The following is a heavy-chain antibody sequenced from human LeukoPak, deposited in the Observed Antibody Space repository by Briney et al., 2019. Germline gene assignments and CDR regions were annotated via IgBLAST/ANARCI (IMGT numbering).Heavy chain of an antibody. V-gene: IGHV3-48*04. CDR2: ISSSSSTI. CDR1: GFTFSSYS. J-gene: IGHJ4*02. CDR3: ARDGGYSYGL. Sequence: GGSLRLSCAASGFTFSSYSMNWVRQAPGKGLEWVSYISSSSSTIYYADSVKGRFTISRDNAKSSLYLQMNSPGAEDTAVYYCARDGGYSYGLWGQGTLVTVSS. D-gene: IGHD5-18*01.